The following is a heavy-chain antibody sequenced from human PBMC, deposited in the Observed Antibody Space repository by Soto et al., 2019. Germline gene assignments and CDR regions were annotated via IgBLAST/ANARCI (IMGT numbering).Heavy chain of an antibody. CDR3: ADPVPAATHHDYYDLDV. CDR2: ISGSGDTI. D-gene: IGHD2-2*01. J-gene: IGHJ6*02. Sequence: EVQLLESGGGLVQPGGSLRLSCAASGFTFSYYTMSWVRQAPGKGLAWVSGISGSGDTIYYADSVKGRFTISRDNSKNTLSLQLNSLTAEATRVYYCADPVPAATHHDYYDLDVWGQGTTVTVSS. V-gene: IGHV3-23*01. CDR1: GFTFSYYT.